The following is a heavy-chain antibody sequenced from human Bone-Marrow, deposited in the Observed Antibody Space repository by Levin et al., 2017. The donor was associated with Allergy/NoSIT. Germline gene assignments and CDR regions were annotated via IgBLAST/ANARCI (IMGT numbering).Heavy chain of an antibody. CDR3: ARVASSTGDWYFDL. Sequence: SETLSLTCTVSGGSVSSGTYKWSWIRQPPGKGLEWIGYVYYSGSTNYNPSLKSRVTISGDTSKSQFSLKLRSVTAADTAMYYCARVASSTGDWYFDLWGRGTLVTVSS. J-gene: IGHJ2*01. CDR2: VYYSGST. D-gene: IGHD4-17*01. V-gene: IGHV4-61*01. CDR1: GGSVSSGTYK.